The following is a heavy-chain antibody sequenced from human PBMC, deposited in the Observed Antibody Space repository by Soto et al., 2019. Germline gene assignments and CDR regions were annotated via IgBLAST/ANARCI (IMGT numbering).Heavy chain of an antibody. CDR1: GFTFSSYS. V-gene: IGHV3-23*01. CDR3: AKDSARPDDYNDHSGFDY. CDR2: ISGSGGST. J-gene: IGHJ4*02. D-gene: IGHD4-4*01. Sequence: LRLSCAASGFTFSSYSMSWVRQAPGKGLEWVSAISGSGGSTYNADSVKGRFTISRDNAKNSLYLQMNSLRPEDTALYYCAKDSARPDDYNDHSGFDYWGQGTLVTVSS.